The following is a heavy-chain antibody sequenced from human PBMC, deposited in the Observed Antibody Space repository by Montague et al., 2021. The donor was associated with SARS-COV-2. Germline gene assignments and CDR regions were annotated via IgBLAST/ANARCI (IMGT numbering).Heavy chain of an antibody. CDR3: ARQKMGSVTIFGVVMHDRWFDP. Sequence: SETLSLTCAVYGGSFSGYYWTGIRQPPGKGLEWIGEINHGGSTNYNPSLKSRVTISVDTSKNQFSLKLRSVTAADTAVYYCARQKMGSVTIFGVVMHDRWFDPWGQGTLVTVSS. D-gene: IGHD3-3*01. CDR2: INHGGST. V-gene: IGHV4-34*01. J-gene: IGHJ5*02. CDR1: GGSFSGYY.